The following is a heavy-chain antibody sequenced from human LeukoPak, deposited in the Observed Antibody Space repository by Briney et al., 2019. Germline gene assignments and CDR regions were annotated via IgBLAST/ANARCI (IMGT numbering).Heavy chain of an antibody. D-gene: IGHD6-13*01. CDR1: GGSISSGGYY. Sequence: PSETLSLTCTVSGGSISSGGYYWSWIRQHPRKGLEWIGYIYYSGSTYYNPSLKSRVTISVDTSKNQFSLKLSSVTAADTAVYYCARQHAGRFRRFDYWGQRTLVTVSS. V-gene: IGHV4-31*03. J-gene: IGHJ4*02. CDR2: IYYSGST. CDR3: ARQHAGRFRRFDY.